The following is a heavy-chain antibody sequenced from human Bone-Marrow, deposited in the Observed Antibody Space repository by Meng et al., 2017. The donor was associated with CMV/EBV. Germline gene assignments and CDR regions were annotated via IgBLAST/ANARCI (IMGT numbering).Heavy chain of an antibody. V-gene: IGHV3-21*01. Sequence: GESLKISCAASGFTFTSYSMNWVRQAPGKGLEWVSAISSSSTNIYYADSVKGRFTIYRDNAKVSLYLQMNSLRDEDTAIYYCARAFDNSGYYRYFDYWGQGTLVTVYS. CDR2: ISSSSTNI. CDR1: GFTFTSYS. J-gene: IGHJ4*02. D-gene: IGHD3-22*01. CDR3: ARAFDNSGYYRYFDY.